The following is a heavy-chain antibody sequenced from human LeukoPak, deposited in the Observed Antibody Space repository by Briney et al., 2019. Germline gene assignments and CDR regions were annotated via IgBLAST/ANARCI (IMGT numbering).Heavy chain of an antibody. J-gene: IGHJ4*02. CDR2: ISGSANSI. Sequence: GGSLRLSCAASGYTFSTYAMAWVRQAPGKGLECVSAISGSANSIYYADSVKGRFTISRDNSKNTLYLQMNSLRVDDTAVYYCAKGSRDGYSYDYWGQGTLVTVSS. D-gene: IGHD5-24*01. CDR3: AKGSRDGYSYDY. CDR1: GYTFSTYA. V-gene: IGHV3-23*01.